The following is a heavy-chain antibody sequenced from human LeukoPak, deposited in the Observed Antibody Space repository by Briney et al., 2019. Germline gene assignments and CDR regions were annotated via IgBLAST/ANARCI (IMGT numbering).Heavy chain of an antibody. J-gene: IGHJ4*02. CDR2: INHSGST. Sequence: SETLSLTCTVSGGSISSSSYYWGWIRQPPGKGLEWIGEINHSGSTNYNPSLKSRVTISVDTSKNQFSLKLSSVTAADTAVYYCARHTYYYDSSGYYGFDYWGQGTLVTVSS. CDR1: GGSISSSSYY. D-gene: IGHD3-22*01. CDR3: ARHTYYYDSSGYYGFDY. V-gene: IGHV4-39*07.